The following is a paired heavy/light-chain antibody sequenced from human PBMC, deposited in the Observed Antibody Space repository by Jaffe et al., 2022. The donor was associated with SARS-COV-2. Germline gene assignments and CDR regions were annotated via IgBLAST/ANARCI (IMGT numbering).Heavy chain of an antibody. CDR2: INEDGSKN. V-gene: IGHV3-7*01. Sequence: VQLVESGGGLVQPGGSLRLSCEASGFTLNAYWMGWVRQAPGKGLEWVANINEDGSKNNYLDSVKGRFTISRDNAKNSLHLQMNSLRAEDTAVYYCTRGYGIALWGQGTLVTVSS. CDR1: GFTLNAYW. J-gene: IGHJ4*02. CDR3: TRGYGIAL. D-gene: IGHD6-13*01.
Light chain of an antibody. J-gene: IGKJ3*01. Sequence: DIQMTQSPSSLPASVGDRVTITCRASQGINNNLAWFQQKPGKAPKSLIFVASSLQSGVPSRFSGSGFGTDFTLTISSLQPEDFATYYCQQYNNYPFTFGPGTKVDIK. CDR2: VAS. CDR3: QQYNNYPFT. V-gene: IGKV1-16*01. CDR1: QGINNN.